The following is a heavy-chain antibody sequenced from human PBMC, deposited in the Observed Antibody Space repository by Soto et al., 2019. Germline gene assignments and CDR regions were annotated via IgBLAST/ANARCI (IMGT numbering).Heavy chain of an antibody. CDR3: AKDRYCSGGTCSGDFDY. CDR2: ISSSGGST. J-gene: IGHJ4*02. V-gene: IGHV3-23*01. D-gene: IGHD2-15*01. Sequence: PSCCLRLSCASSGFPVIGYAMNWVRQAPGKGLEWVSVISSSGGSTYYADSVKGRFSISRDNSKNTLYLQMNSLRAEDTAVYYCAKDRYCSGGTCSGDFDYWGQGTLVTVSS. CDR1: GFPVIGYA.